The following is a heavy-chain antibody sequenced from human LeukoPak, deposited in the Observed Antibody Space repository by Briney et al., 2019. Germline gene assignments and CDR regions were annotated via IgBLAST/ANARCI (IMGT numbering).Heavy chain of an antibody. CDR2: VNHSGST. V-gene: IGHV4-34*10. CDR1: GASFSGYY. Sequence: SEALSLTCAVYGASFSGYYWNWIRQPPGKGLEWIGEVNHSGSTKYNPSLRGRVTMSVDTSKNQFSLKLSSVTAADTAVYYCARRGYQNWFDPWGQGTLVTVSS. J-gene: IGHJ5*02. CDR3: ARRGYQNWFDP. D-gene: IGHD2-2*01.